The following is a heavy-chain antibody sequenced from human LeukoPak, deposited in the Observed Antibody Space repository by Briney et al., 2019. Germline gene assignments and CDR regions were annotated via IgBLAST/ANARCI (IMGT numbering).Heavy chain of an antibody. CDR3: ARGLSLVGATNDY. D-gene: IGHD1-26*01. CDR1: GGSISSGGYS. V-gene: IGHV4-31*03. Sequence: SETLSLTCTVSGGSISSGGYSWSWIRQHPGKGLEWIGYIYYSGSTYYNPSLKSRVTISVDTSKNQFSLKLSSVTAADTAVYYCARGLSLVGATNDYWGQGTLVTVSS. J-gene: IGHJ4*02. CDR2: IYYSGST.